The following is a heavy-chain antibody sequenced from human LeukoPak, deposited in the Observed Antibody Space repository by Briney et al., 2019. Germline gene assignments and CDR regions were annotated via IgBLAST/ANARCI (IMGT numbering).Heavy chain of an antibody. V-gene: IGHV3-23*01. CDR3: AKDLGDYSQVGYYFDY. Sequence: GGSLRLSCAASGFTFSSYAMSWVRQAPGKGLEWVSAISGSGGSTYYADSVKGRFTISRDNSKNTLYLQMNSLRAEDTAVYYCAKDLGDYSQVGYYFDYWGQGTLVTVSS. D-gene: IGHD4-11*01. CDR1: GFTFSSYA. J-gene: IGHJ4*02. CDR2: ISGSGGST.